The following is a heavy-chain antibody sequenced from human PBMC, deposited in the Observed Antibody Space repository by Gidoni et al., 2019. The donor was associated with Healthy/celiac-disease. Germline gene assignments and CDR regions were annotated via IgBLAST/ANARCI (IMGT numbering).Heavy chain of an antibody. CDR3: ARHPIDYYDSSGYSRPAIDY. Sequence: QLQLQESGPGLVKPSETLSLTCTVSGGSISSSSYSWGWIRPPPGKGLEWIGSIYYSGSTYYNPSLKSRVTISVDTSKNQFSLKLSSVTAADTAVYYCARHPIDYYDSSGYSRPAIDYWGQGTLVTVSS. D-gene: IGHD3-22*01. V-gene: IGHV4-39*01. CDR2: IYYSGST. J-gene: IGHJ4*02. CDR1: GGSISSSSYS.